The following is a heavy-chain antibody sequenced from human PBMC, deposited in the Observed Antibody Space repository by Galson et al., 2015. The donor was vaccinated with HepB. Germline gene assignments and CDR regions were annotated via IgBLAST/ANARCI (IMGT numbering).Heavy chain of an antibody. V-gene: IGHV3-9*01. Sequence: SLRLSCAASGFTFNDYAMHWVRQAPGKGLEWVSGINWNSGSIGYADFAKGRLTISRDNAKNSLYLQMGSLRAEDSALYYCAKADSGSFARPFGFWGQGTLVTVSS. CDR2: INWNSGSI. CDR3: AKADSGSFARPFGF. J-gene: IGHJ4*02. CDR1: GFTFNDYA. D-gene: IGHD1-26*01.